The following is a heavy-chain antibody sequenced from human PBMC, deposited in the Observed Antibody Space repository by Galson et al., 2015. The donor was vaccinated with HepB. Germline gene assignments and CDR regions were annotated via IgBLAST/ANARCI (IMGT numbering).Heavy chain of an antibody. CDR3: ARMDCSGGSCYSFDP. CDR2: IDPSDSYT. D-gene: IGHD2-15*01. CDR1: GYRFTSYW. Sequence: QSGAEVKKPGESLRISCKGSGYRFTSYWISWVRQMPGKGLEWMGRIDPSDSYTNYSPSFQGHVTISADKSISTAYLQWSSLKASDTAMYYCARMDCSGGSCYSFDPWGQGTLVTVSS. V-gene: IGHV5-10-1*01. J-gene: IGHJ5*02.